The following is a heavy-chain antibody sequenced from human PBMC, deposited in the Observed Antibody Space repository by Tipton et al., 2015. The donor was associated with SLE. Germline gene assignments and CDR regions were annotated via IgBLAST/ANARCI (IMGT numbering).Heavy chain of an antibody. CDR2: INHSGST. V-gene: IGHV4-34*01. Sequence: TLSLTCAVYGGSFSGYYWSWIRQPPGKGLEWIGEINHSGSTNYNPSLKSRVTISVDTSKNQFSLKLSSVTAADTAVYYCARGEDCGGDCHGDFPFDYWGQGNLVTVSS. CDR3: ARGEDCGGDCHGDFPFDY. J-gene: IGHJ4*02. D-gene: IGHD2-21*01. CDR1: GGSFSGYY.